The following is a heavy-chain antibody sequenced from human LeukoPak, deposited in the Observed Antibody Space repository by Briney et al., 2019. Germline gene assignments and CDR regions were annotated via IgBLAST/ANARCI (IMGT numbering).Heavy chain of an antibody. CDR1: GFSFNSYG. V-gene: IGHV3-30*03. D-gene: IGHD3-3*01. Sequence: SGGSLGLSCVASGFSFNSYGMHWVRQSPGKGLEWVAVISYDEITKQYIDSVKGRFTIPRDNAKSSLYLQMNSLRAEDTAVYYCARAYDFWSGPGGYWGQGTLVTVSS. CDR2: ISYDEITK. J-gene: IGHJ4*02. CDR3: ARAYDFWSGPGGY.